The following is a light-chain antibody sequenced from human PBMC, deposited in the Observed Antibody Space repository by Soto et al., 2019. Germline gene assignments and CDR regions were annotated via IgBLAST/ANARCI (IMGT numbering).Light chain of an antibody. CDR3: QQYDDWPPT. V-gene: IGKV3-15*01. CDR1: QSVSNK. Sequence: EIVMTQSPATLSLSPWEMVTLSCRASQSVSNKLALYQQKPGQAPRLLIDDASGRAGRVPARLSGSGSGTEFTLTISSLQSEDFAVYFCQQYDDWPPTSGQGTKVDIK. CDR2: DAS. J-gene: IGKJ1*01.